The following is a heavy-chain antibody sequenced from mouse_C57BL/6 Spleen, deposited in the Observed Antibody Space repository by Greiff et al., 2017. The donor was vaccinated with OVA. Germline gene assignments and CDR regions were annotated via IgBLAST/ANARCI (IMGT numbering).Heavy chain of an antibody. CDR3: ASGAYYGNYLAWFAY. V-gene: IGHV1-22*01. D-gene: IGHD2-1*01. J-gene: IGHJ3*01. CDR1: GYTFTDYN. Sequence: EVQLQQSGPELVKPGASVKMSCKASGYTFTDYNMHWVKQSHGKSLEWIGYINPNNGGTSYNQKFKGKATLTVNKSSSTAYMELRSLTSEDSAVYYCASGAYYGNYLAWFAYWGQGTLVTVSA. CDR2: INPNNGGT.